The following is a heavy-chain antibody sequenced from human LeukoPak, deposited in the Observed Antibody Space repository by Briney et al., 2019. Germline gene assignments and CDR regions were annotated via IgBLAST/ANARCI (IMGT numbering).Heavy chain of an antibody. V-gene: IGHV3-7*01. D-gene: IGHD4-23*01. J-gene: IGHJ4*02. CDR2: MKEDGGEI. CDR1: GFPFSNYW. Sequence: GGSLRLSCPGSGFPFSNYWMAWVRQAPGKGREWVANMKEDGGEINYVDSVKGRFTISRDNAKNSLDLQMNSLRVDDTAVYYCVRDRGYSTFDYWGQGTLVIVSS. CDR3: VRDRGYSTFDY.